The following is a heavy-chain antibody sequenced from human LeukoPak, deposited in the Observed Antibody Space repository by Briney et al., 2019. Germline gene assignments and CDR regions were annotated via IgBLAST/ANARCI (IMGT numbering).Heavy chain of an antibody. CDR2: IFPGDSDT. J-gene: IGHJ4*02. D-gene: IGHD2-15*01. V-gene: IGHV5-51*01. CDR1: EYSFATYW. CDR3: ASEYCSGGNCYFDY. Sequence: SGESLKISCKGSEYSFATYWIGWVRQMPGQGLEWMGIIFPGDSDTRYSPSFQGQVTISADKSISTAYLQWSSPKASDTAIYYCASEYCSGGNCYFDYWGQGTLVTVSS.